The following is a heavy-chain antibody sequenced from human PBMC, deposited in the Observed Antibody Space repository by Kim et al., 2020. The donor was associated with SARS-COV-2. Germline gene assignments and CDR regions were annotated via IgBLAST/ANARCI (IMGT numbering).Heavy chain of an antibody. Sequence: GRFTISRDNSKNTLYLQMNSLRAEDTAVYYCAKDSTRMGRVVVPAANPGSWGQGTLVTVSS. D-gene: IGHD2-2*01. CDR3: AKDSTRMGRVVVPAANPGS. V-gene: IGHV3-30*02. J-gene: IGHJ4*02.